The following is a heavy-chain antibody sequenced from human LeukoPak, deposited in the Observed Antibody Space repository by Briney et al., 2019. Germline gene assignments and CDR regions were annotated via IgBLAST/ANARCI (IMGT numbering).Heavy chain of an antibody. Sequence: GGSLRLSCAASGFTFSSYAMSWVRQAPGKGLEWVSAISGSGGSTYYADSVKGRFTISRDNAKNSLYLQMNSPRAEDTAVYYCARMTDAFDIWGQGTMVTVSS. J-gene: IGHJ3*02. CDR3: ARMTDAFDI. CDR1: GFTFSSYA. CDR2: ISGSGGST. V-gene: IGHV3-23*01.